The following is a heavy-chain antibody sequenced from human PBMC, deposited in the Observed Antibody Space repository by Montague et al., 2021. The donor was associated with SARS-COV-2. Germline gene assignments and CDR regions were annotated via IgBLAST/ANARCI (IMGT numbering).Heavy chain of an antibody. CDR1: GFTFSSYE. Sequence: SLRLSCAASGFTFSSYEMNWVRQAPGKGLEWVSYISSSGSTIYYADSVKGRFTISRDNAKNPLYLQMNSLRAEDTAVYYCARCQVGDFWSGYYFGASDYYYYYYYMDVWGKGTTVTVSS. D-gene: IGHD3-3*01. J-gene: IGHJ6*03. CDR2: ISSSGSTI. V-gene: IGHV3-48*03. CDR3: ARCQVGDFWSGYYFGASDYYYYYYYMDV.